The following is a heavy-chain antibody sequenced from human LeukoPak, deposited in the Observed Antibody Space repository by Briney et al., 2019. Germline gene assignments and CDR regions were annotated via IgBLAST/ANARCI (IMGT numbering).Heavy chain of an antibody. V-gene: IGHV4-30-2*01. J-gene: IGHJ4*02. Sequence: SETLSLTCTVSGGSISSGGYYWSWIRQPPGKGLEWIGYIYHSGSTYYNPSLKSRVTISVDRSKNQFSLKLSSVTAADTAVYYCARDNRIFGVVTNYFDYWGQGTLVTVSS. CDR1: GGSISSGGYY. CDR2: IYHSGST. CDR3: ARDNRIFGVVTNYFDY. D-gene: IGHD3-3*01.